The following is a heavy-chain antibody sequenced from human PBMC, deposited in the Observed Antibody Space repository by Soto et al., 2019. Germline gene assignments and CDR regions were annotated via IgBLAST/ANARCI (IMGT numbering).Heavy chain of an antibody. D-gene: IGHD6-19*01. CDR2: IYYSGST. V-gene: IGHV4-30-4*02. Sequence: SETLSLTCTVSGGSISSGDYYWSWIRQPPGKGLEWIGYIYYSGSTYYNPSLKSRVTISVDTSKNQFSLKLSSVTAADTAVYYCARDRMYSSGWFDAFDIWGQGTMVTVSS. CDR1: GGSISSGDYY. J-gene: IGHJ3*02. CDR3: ARDRMYSSGWFDAFDI.